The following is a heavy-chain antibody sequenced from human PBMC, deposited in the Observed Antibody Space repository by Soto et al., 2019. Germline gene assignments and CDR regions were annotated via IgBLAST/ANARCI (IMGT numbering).Heavy chain of an antibody. CDR1: GYTFTRYD. CDR3: ARGDGLSGYDLLDS. CDR2: MNADSGHT. Sequence: QVQLSQSGAEVKKPGASVKVSCKASGYTFTRYDINWVRQAPGQGLERRGRMNADSGHTASAQNFQGRLTMTRASSATTAYMELISPKSEDTAVYHCARGDGLSGYDLLDSWGQGSLVTVSS. D-gene: IGHD5-12*01. V-gene: IGHV1-8*01. J-gene: IGHJ4*02.